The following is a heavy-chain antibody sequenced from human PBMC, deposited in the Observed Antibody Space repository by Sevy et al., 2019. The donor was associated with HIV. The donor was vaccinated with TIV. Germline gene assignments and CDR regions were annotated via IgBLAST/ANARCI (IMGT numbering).Heavy chain of an antibody. CDR3: ARWVVAARLYDY. V-gene: IGHV3-53*01. Sequence: GGSLRLSCAASGFIVSNNYMSWVRQAPGKGLEWVSVLYSGGHTYYADSVKGRFTISRDNSKNTLFLQMNSLRAEDTAVYYCARWVVAARLYDYWGQGTLVTVSS. D-gene: IGHD2-15*01. CDR1: GFIVSNNY. J-gene: IGHJ4*02. CDR2: LYSGGHT.